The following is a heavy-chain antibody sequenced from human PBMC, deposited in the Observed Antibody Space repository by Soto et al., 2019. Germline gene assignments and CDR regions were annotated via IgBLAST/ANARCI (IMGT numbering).Heavy chain of an antibody. Sequence: KTSETLSLTCTVSGDSISPYYWSWIRQPPGKGLEWIGFIYSFGSTNYNASLESRVTMSVDTSKNQVSLKLTSVTAADTAVYYCARNKSTVSLIDHWGQGILVNVSS. V-gene: IGHV4-59*08. D-gene: IGHD4-17*01. CDR1: GDSISPYY. CDR3: ARNKSTVSLIDH. J-gene: IGHJ4*02. CDR2: IYSFGST.